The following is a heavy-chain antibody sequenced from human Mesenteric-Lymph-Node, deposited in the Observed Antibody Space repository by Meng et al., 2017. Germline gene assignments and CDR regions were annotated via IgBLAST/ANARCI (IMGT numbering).Heavy chain of an antibody. Sequence: GESLKISCAASGFTFSSYWMSWVRQAPGKGLEWVANIKQDGSEKYYVDSVKGRFTMSRDNAKNSLYLQMNSLRAEDTAVYYCVLGPVTERNYYYGMDVWGQGTTVTVSS. V-gene: IGHV3-7*03. CDR1: GFTFSSYW. J-gene: IGHJ6*02. D-gene: IGHD2-21*02. CDR2: IKQDGSEK. CDR3: VLGPVTERNYYYGMDV.